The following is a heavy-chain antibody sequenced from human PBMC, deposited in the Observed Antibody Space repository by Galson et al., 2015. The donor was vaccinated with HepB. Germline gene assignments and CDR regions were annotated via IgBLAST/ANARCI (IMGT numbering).Heavy chain of an antibody. CDR3: ARAYCSGGSCPQENKFDP. Sequence: TLSLTCIVSGGSIRSGGYYWSWIRQHPGKGLEWIGYIYYSGTTYYNPFLKSRVTISIDTSKSQFSLKLKSVTAADTAVYYCARAYCSGGSCPQENKFDPWGQGILVTVSS. CDR2: IYYSGTT. D-gene: IGHD2-15*01. CDR1: GGSIRSGGYY. V-gene: IGHV4-31*03. J-gene: IGHJ5*02.